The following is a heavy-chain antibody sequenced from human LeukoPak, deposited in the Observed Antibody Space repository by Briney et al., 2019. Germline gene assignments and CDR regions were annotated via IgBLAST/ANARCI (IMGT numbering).Heavy chain of an antibody. CDR2: ISGYNGNT. CDR1: GYTFTSHG. V-gene: IGHV1-18*01. CDR3: AREVNYYPYYMDV. Sequence: GASVKVSCKASGYTFTSHGISWVRQAPGQGLEWMGWISGYNGNTKYAQKLQGRVTMTTDTSTSTAYMELRSLRSDDTAVYYCAREVNYYPYYMDVWGKGTTVTISS. J-gene: IGHJ6*03.